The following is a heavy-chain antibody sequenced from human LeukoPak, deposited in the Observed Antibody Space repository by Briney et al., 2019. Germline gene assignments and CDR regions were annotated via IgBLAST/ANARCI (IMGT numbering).Heavy chain of an antibody. V-gene: IGHV3-30*18. CDR2: ISYDGSNK. D-gene: IGHD6-13*01. CDR3: AKDPAKQRLVGDYFDY. CDR1: GFTFSSYG. J-gene: IGHJ4*02. Sequence: PGRSLRLSCAASGFTFSSYGMHWVRQAPGKGLEWVAVISYDGSNKYYADSVKGRFTISRDNSKNTLYLQMNSLRAEDTAVYYCAKDPAKQRLVGDYFDYWGQGTLVTVSS.